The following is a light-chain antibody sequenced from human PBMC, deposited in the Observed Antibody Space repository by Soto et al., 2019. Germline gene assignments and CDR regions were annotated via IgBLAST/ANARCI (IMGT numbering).Light chain of an antibody. CDR2: DVS. V-gene: IGLV2-14*03. CDR1: SSDVGGYNY. Sequence: QSALTQPASVSGSPGQSITISCTGTSSDVGGYNYVSWYQHHPGKAPKLIIFDVSNRPSGVSNPFSGSKSGNTASLTISGRQPEDDADYYCSSYTTSNTRQIVFGTGTKVTVL. J-gene: IGLJ1*01. CDR3: SSYTTSNTRQIV.